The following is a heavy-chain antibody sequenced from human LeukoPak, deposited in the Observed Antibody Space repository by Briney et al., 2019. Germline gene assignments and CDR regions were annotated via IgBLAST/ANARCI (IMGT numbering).Heavy chain of an antibody. CDR2: ISWNSGSI. D-gene: IGHD6-19*01. Sequence: GGSLRLSCAASGFTFDDYAMHWVRQAPGKGLEWVSGISWNSGSIGYADSVKGRFTISRDNAKNSLYLQMNSLRAEGTALYYCAKEEGLVQAFDYWGQGTLVTVSS. CDR3: AKEEGLVQAFDY. V-gene: IGHV3-9*01. CDR1: GFTFDDYA. J-gene: IGHJ4*02.